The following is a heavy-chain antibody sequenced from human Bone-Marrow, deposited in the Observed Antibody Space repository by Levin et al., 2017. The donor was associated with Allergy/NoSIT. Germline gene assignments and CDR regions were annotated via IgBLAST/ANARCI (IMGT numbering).Heavy chain of an antibody. CDR3: AKVSTSSYGATYFDY. J-gene: IGHJ4*02. D-gene: IGHD6-6*01. CDR2: ISWNSGSI. Sequence: GGSLRLSCAASGFTFDDYAMHWVRQAPGKGLEWVSGISWNSGSIGYADSVKGRFTISRDNAKNSLYLQMNSLRAEDTALYYCAKVSTSSYGATYFDYWGQGTLVTVSS. V-gene: IGHV3-9*01. CDR1: GFTFDDYA.